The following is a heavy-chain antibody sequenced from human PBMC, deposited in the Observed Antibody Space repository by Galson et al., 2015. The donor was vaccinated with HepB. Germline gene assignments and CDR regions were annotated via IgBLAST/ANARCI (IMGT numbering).Heavy chain of an antibody. CDR2: ISGSGGST. CDR1: GFTFSSYA. CDR3: AKGTSRRGGHTTVLFDY. D-gene: IGHD3-10*01. V-gene: IGHV3-23*01. J-gene: IGHJ4*02. Sequence: SLRLSCAASGFTFSSYAMSWVRQAPGKGLEWVSAISGSGGSTYYADSVKGRFTISRDNSKNTLYLQMNSLRAEDTAVYYCAKGTSRRGGHTTVLFDYWGQGTLVTVSS.